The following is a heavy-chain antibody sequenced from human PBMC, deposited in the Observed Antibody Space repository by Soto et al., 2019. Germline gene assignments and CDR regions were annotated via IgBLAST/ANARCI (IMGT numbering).Heavy chain of an antibody. D-gene: IGHD2-15*01. CDR1: GFPFSRYG. V-gene: IGHV3-30*18. Sequence: GSLRLSCAASGFPFSRYGMHWVRQAPGKGLEWVALTLYDGSDEYYVDSVRGRFTISRDNSKNTLFLQMNNLRAEDTAVYYCAKDDMAAATYRGFYYYYALDVWGQGTTVTFSS. CDR3: AKDDMAAATYRGFYYYYALDV. CDR2: TLYDGSDE. J-gene: IGHJ6*02.